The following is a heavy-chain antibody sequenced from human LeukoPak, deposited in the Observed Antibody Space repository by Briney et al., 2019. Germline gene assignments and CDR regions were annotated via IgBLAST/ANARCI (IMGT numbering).Heavy chain of an antibody. CDR2: INPSSGGT. V-gene: IGHV1-2*02. J-gene: IGHJ6*03. Sequence: ASVKVSCKASGYTFTNYFITWVRQAPGQGLEWMGWINPSSGGTNYAQKFQGRVTMTRDTSISTAYMELSRLRSDDTAVYYCARGLFGVINYMDVWGKGTTVTVSS. D-gene: IGHD3-3*01. CDR3: ARGLFGVINYMDV. CDR1: GYTFTNYF.